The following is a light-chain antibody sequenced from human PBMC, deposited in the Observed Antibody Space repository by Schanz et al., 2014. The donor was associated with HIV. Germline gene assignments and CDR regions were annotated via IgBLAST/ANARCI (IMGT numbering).Light chain of an antibody. CDR2: GTN. J-gene: IGLJ1*01. CDR1: SSHIGSNT. CDR3: QSYDTSLSGLYV. Sequence: QSVLTQPPSASGTPGQRVTISCSGSSSHIGSNTVNWYHPLPGTAPKRLIYGTNNRPSGVPDRFSGSKSGTSASLAITGLQAEDEADYYCQSYDTSLSGLYVFGTGTKLTVL. V-gene: IGLV1-40*01.